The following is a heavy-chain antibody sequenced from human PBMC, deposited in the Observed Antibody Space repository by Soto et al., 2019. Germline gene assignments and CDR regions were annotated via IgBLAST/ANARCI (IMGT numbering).Heavy chain of an antibody. Sequence: QVQLEESGGGVVQPGRSLRLSCAASGITFSSYGMHWVRQAPGKGLEWVAIISYDGTKKYYADSVKGRFTISRDNSKNTLYLQMNSLRADDTAVYYCARDKTGSATYRRYWGQGTLVTVSS. D-gene: IGHD3-10*01. V-gene: IGHV3-30-3*01. CDR2: ISYDGTKK. CDR3: ARDKTGSATYRRY. J-gene: IGHJ4*02. CDR1: GITFSSYG.